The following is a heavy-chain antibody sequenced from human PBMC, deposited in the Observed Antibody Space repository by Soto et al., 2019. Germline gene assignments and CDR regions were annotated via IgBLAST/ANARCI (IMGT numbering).Heavy chain of an antibody. Sequence: LRLSCAASGFSFSAYYMSWIRQAPGKGLEWVSYISFNGDVTRYSDSVEGRFTVSRDNAKKSLYLQMNSLRVEDTAVYYCARENGHPGHNYAMDVWGQGTTVTVSS. D-gene: IGHD2-8*01. V-gene: IGHV3-11*01. CDR3: ARENGHPGHNYAMDV. CDR2: ISFNGDVT. CDR1: GFSFSAYY. J-gene: IGHJ6*02.